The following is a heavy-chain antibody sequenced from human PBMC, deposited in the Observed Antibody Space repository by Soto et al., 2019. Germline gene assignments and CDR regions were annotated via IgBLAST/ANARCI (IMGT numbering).Heavy chain of an antibody. CDR2: IYYSGST. J-gene: IGHJ4*02. CDR3: ARRGRDPQLRVFDY. D-gene: IGHD6-6*01. Sequence: PSETLSLTCTVSGGSISSYYWSWIRQPPGKGLEWIGYIYYSGSTNYNPSLKSRVTISVDTSKNQFSLKLSSVTAADTAVYYCARRGRDPQLRVFDYWGQGTLVTVS. CDR1: GGSISSYY. V-gene: IGHV4-59*01.